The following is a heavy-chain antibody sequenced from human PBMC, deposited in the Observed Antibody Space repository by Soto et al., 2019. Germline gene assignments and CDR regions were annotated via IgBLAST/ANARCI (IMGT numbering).Heavy chain of an antibody. V-gene: IGHV3-11*01. J-gene: IGHJ6*02. CDR2: ISSSGTTI. CDR1: GFTFSDYY. Sequence: QVQLVESGGGLVKPGGSLRLSCAASGFTFSDYYMNWIRQAPGKGLEWVSYISSSGTTIYYADSVKGRFTISRDNAKNSLFMQMNSPRAEDTALYYCARGQRIFYGMDVWGQGTTVTVSS. CDR3: ARGQRIFYGMDV. D-gene: IGHD2-15*01.